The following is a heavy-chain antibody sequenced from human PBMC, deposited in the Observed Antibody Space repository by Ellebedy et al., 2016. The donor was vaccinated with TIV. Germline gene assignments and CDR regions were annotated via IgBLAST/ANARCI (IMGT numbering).Heavy chain of an antibody. D-gene: IGHD3-3*01. CDR1: GFSFSTYS. J-gene: IGHJ4*02. CDR3: ARAGGGILEWLSQDYFDY. CDR2: SSSSSSAI. V-gene: IGHV3-48*01. Sequence: GESLKISCVASGFSFSTYSMNWVRQAPGKGLERVSYSSSSSSAIYYAAFVKGRFTISRDNAKNSLYLQMNSRRAEDTAVYNCARAGGGILEWLSQDYFDYWGQGTLVTVSS.